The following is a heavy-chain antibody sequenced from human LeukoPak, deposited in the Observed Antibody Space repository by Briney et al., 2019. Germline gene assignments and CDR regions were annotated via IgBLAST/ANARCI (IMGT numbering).Heavy chain of an antibody. CDR1: GYSISSGYY. V-gene: IGHV4-38-2*02. CDR3: ARAVGSGSFQTYYYYMDV. J-gene: IGHJ6*03. Sequence: SETLSLTCTVSGYSISSGYYWGWIRQPPGKGLEWIGSIYHSGSTNYNPSLKSRVTISVDTSKNQFSLKLSSVTAADTAVYYCARAVGSGSFQTYYYYMDVWGKGTTVTISS. D-gene: IGHD3-10*01. CDR2: IYHSGST.